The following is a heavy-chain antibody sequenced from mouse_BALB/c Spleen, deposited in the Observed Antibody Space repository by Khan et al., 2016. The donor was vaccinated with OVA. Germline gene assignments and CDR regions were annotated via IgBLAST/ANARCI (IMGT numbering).Heavy chain of an antibody. CDR3: ARGGYGSLAY. V-gene: IGHV1-54*01. D-gene: IGHD1-1*02. CDR1: GYSFTDYL. Sequence: QVRLQQSGAELVRPGTSVKVSCKASGYSFTDYLIDWVNQRPGQGLEWIGVINPGSGGTNYNEKFTGKATLTADKSSSTAYMQLSSLTADDSAVYFCARGGYGSLAYWGQGTLVTVSA. CDR2: INPGSGGT. J-gene: IGHJ3*01.